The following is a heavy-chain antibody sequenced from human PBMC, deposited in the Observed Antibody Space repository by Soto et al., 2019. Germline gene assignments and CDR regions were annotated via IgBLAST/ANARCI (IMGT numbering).Heavy chain of an antibody. CDR3: ARRDSGGFYRFFDS. V-gene: IGHV1-69*06. J-gene: IGHJ4*02. D-gene: IGHD2-15*01. CDR1: GGSLSTNP. CDR2: TGSGTGPG. Sequence: ASVKVSCKASGGSLSTNPISWVRQAPGQGLEWMGGTGSGTGPGNHAQKFQGRPTVTADKSTSTVYMELANLSSEDTAVYYCARRDSGGFYRFFDSWGQGTLVTVSS.